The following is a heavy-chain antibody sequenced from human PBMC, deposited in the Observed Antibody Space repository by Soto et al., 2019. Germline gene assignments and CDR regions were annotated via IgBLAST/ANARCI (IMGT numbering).Heavy chain of an antibody. Sequence: SQTLSLTCAISGDSVSSNSAAWNWIRQSPSRGLEWLGRTYYRSKWYNDYAVPVESPITINPDTSKNQFSLQLNSVTPEDTAVYYCARDRIVVVQAAILYYYYYGMDVWGQGTTVTVSS. CDR2: TYYRSKWYN. V-gene: IGHV6-1*01. CDR3: ARDRIVVVQAAILYYYYYGMDV. J-gene: IGHJ6*02. CDR1: GDSVSSNSAA. D-gene: IGHD2-2*02.